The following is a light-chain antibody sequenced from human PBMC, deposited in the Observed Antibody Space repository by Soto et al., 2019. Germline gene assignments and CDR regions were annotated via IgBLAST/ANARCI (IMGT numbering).Light chain of an antibody. V-gene: IGLV2-14*01. CDR3: SSYAGSSTV. CDR1: NSDVGGYNY. CDR2: DVS. J-gene: IGLJ1*01. Sequence: QSVLTQPASVSGSPGQSITISCTGTNSDVGGYNYVAWYQQHAGKAPKLMMYDVSNRPSGVSNRFSGSKSGNTASLTISGLQAEDEADYYCSSYAGSSTVFGTGTKATVL.